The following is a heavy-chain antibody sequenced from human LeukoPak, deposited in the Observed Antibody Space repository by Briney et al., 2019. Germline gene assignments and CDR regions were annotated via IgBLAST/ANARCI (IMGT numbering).Heavy chain of an antibody. Sequence: GESLKISCKGPGYSFTSYWIGWVRQMPGKGLEWMGIIYPGDSDTRYSPSFQGQVTISADKSISTAYLQWSSLKASDTAMYYCARLRRSIAAVGKGAFDIWGQGTMVTVSS. J-gene: IGHJ3*02. CDR2: IYPGDSDT. V-gene: IGHV5-51*01. CDR3: ARLRRSIAAVGKGAFDI. D-gene: IGHD6-13*01. CDR1: GYSFTSYW.